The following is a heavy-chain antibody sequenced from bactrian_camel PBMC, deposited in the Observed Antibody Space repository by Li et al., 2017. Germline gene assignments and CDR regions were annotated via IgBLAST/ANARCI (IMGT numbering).Heavy chain of an antibody. CDR3: AAEVATYCWYPHHASQFDF. V-gene: IGHV3-3*01. Sequence: QVQLVESGGGSVQAGGSLRLSCASSSSRYCMGWFRQAPDKEREGIAAFATGAFGKRYYADSVKGRITLSRGSAENTVLLQLDNVKPEDSGVYYCAAEVATYCWYPHHASQFDFWGQGTQVTVS. CDR2: FATGAFGKR. J-gene: IGHJ4*01. CDR1: SSRYC. D-gene: IGHD6*01.